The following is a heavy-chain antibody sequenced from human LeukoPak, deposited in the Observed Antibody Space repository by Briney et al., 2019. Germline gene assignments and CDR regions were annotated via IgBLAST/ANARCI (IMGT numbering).Heavy chain of an antibody. V-gene: IGHV4-39*01. CDR3: PRQQPATH. CDR2: IYYSGST. CDR1: GGSISSSSYY. D-gene: IGHD6-13*01. J-gene: IGHJ4*02. Sequence: SETLSLTCTVSGGSISSSSYYWGWIRQPPGKGLEWIGSIYYSGSTYYNPSLKSRVTISVDTSKNQFSLKLSSVTAADTAVYYCPRQQPATHWGQGTLVTVSS.